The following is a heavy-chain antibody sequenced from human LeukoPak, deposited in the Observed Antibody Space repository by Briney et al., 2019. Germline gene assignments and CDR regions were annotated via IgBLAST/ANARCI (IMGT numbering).Heavy chain of an antibody. CDR1: GYTFTSYS. J-gene: IGHJ5*02. D-gene: IGHD1-26*01. CDR3: ARGSYANWLDP. V-gene: IGHV1-18*01. Sequence: GASVKVSCKASGYTFTSYSISWVRQAPGQGLEWMGWISAYNGNTKYAQKLQGRVTMTKDTSTSTAYMELRSLRSDDTAVYYCARGSYANWLDPGREGTLVSVSS. CDR2: ISAYNGNT.